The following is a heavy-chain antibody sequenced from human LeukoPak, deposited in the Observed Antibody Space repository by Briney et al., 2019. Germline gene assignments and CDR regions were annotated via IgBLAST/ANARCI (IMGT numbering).Heavy chain of an antibody. Sequence: SETLSLTCTVSGGSISSHYWSWIRQPPGKGLEWIGYIYYSGSTYYNPSLKSRVTISVDTSKNQFSLKLSSVTAADTAVYYCARYSYGYSNYYYYYYMDVWGKGTTVTVSS. V-gene: IGHV4-59*06. CDR2: IYYSGST. J-gene: IGHJ6*03. D-gene: IGHD5-18*01. CDR3: ARYSYGYSNYYYYYYMDV. CDR1: GGSISSHY.